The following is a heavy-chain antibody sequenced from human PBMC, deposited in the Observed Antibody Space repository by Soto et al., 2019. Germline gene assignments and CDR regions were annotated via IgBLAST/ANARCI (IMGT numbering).Heavy chain of an antibody. CDR3: AAGGGLPRYY. V-gene: IGHV4-59*12. J-gene: IGHJ4*02. Sequence: SETLSLTCTVSGGSMNTYYWNWIRQPPGKGLEWVGYIYYSGTTNYNPSLEGRVTMSVDRSKNQFSLKLSSVTAADTAVYYCAAGGGLPRYYWGQGTPVTVSS. CDR1: GGSMNTYY. D-gene: IGHD5-12*01. CDR2: IYYSGTT.